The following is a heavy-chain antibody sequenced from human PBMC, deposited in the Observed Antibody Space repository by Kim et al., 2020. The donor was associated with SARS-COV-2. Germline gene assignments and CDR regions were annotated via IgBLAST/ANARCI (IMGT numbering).Heavy chain of an antibody. J-gene: IGHJ4*02. V-gene: IGHV4-39*01. CDR3: ARLGGSGYDSDLDY. D-gene: IGHD5-12*01. Sequence: NPALKSRVTISVDMSKNQFALNLRSVTAADTAVYYCARLGGSGYDSDLDYWGQGNLVTVST.